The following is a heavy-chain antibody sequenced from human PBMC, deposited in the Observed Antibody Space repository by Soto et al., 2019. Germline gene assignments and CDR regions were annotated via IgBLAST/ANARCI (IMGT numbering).Heavy chain of an antibody. CDR1: GYPISSGSY. J-gene: IGHJ4*01. CDR2: IYHGGTT. Sequence: KPSETLSLTCTVSGYPISSGSYWAWIRQPPGKGPEWIASIYHGGTTFYNPSLKSRITISVDTSNNQFSLKLTSVTAADTAVYYCARVHVMVVAGSTFDYWGHGTLVTVSS. CDR3: ARVHVMVVAGSTFDY. D-gene: IGHD6-19*01. V-gene: IGHV4-38-2*02.